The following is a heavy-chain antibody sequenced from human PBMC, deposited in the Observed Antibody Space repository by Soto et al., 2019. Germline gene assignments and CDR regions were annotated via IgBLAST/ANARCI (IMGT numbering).Heavy chain of an antibody. V-gene: IGHV3-15*05. CDR3: STDEWE. Sequence: ELQLVESGGGWVKPGGSLRLSCAASGFNFSNGWMSWVRQAPGKGLEWVGRIKSKIHGGTTDYAAHVKGRFTISRDDSKDALYLEMHSLQTDDTAVYYCSTDEWEWGQGTLVTVSS. CDR1: GFNFSNGW. D-gene: IGHD1-26*01. CDR2: IKSKIHGGTT. J-gene: IGHJ4*02.